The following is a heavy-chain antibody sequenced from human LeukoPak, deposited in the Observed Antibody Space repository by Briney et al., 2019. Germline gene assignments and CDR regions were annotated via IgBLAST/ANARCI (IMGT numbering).Heavy chain of an antibody. CDR1: GFTFSSYG. D-gene: IGHD3-16*02. V-gene: IGHV3-30*18. CDR2: ISYDGSNK. J-gene: IGHJ4*02. Sequence: QPGRSLRLSCAASGFTFSSYGMHWVRQAPGKGLEWVAVISYDGSNKYYADSVKGRFTISRDNSKNTLYLQMNSLRAEDTAVYYCAKDWSIMITFGGVIVIPQPPDYWGQGTLVTVSS. CDR3: AKDWSIMITFGGVIVIPQPPDY.